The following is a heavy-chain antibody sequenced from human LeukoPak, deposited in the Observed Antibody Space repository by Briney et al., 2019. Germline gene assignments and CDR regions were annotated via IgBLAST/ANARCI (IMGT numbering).Heavy chain of an antibody. CDR2: IIPIFGTA. V-gene: IGHV1-69*05. D-gene: IGHD2-2*02. CDR3: ASTKTRCVGTSCYTTPFDY. Sequence: SVKVSCKASGGTFSSYAISWVRQAPGQGLEWMGGIIPIFGTANYAQKFQGRVTITTDESTSTAYMELSSLRSEDTAVYYCASTKTRCVGTSCYTTPFDYWGQGTLVTVSS. J-gene: IGHJ4*02. CDR1: GGTFSSYA.